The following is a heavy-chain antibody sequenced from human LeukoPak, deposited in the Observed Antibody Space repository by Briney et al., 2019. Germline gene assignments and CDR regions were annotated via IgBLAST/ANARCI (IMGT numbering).Heavy chain of an antibody. J-gene: IGHJ4*02. D-gene: IGHD1-26*01. CDR3: TTAPPRGSYHLDY. CDR1: GFTFSNAW. CDR2: TKSKTDGGTT. Sequence: GGSLRLSCAASGFTFSNAWMSWVRQAPGKGLEWVGRTKSKTDGGTTDYAAPVKGRFTISRDDSKNTLYLQMNSLKTEDTAVYYCTTAPPRGSYHLDYWGQGTLVTVSS. V-gene: IGHV3-15*01.